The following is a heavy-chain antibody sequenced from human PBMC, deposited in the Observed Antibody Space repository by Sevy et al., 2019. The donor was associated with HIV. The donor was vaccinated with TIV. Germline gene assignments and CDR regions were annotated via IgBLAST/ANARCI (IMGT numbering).Heavy chain of an antibody. CDR3: GADCWSGYWRWFDP. V-gene: IGHV4-38-2*02. D-gene: IGHD3-3*01. J-gene: IGHJ5*02. CDR1: GYSISSGYY. CDR2: IYHSGST. Sequence: SETLSLTCTVSGYSISSGYYWGWIRQPPGKGLEWMGSIYHSGSTYYNPSLKSRVTISVDTSKNQFSLKLSSVTAADTAVYYCGADCWSGYWRWFDPWGQGTLVTVSS.